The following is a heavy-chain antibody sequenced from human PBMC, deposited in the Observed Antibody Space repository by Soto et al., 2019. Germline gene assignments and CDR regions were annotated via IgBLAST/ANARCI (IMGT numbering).Heavy chain of an antibody. V-gene: IGHV4-59*01. CDR3: ARDKVGASPN. D-gene: IGHD1-26*01. Sequence: NPSETLSLTCTVSGGSIISYYWSWIRQPPGKGLEWIGYIYYSGSTNYNPSLKSRVTISVDTSKNQFSLKLSSVTAADTAVYYCARDKVGASPNWGQGTLVTVSS. CDR1: GGSIISYY. CDR2: IYYSGST. J-gene: IGHJ4*02.